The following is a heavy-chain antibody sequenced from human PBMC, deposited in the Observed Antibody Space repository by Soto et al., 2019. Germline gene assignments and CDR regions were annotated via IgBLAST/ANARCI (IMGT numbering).Heavy chain of an antibody. CDR2: ISAYNGNT. Sequence: GASVKVSCKASGYTFTSYGISWVRQAPGQGLEWMGWISAYNGNTNYAQKFQGRVTMTADESTSTAYMELSSLRSEDTAVYYCARGVDQPCSSTSCFLPAVWGQGTMVTVSS. J-gene: IGHJ3*01. V-gene: IGHV1-18*01. D-gene: IGHD2-2*01. CDR3: ARGVDQPCSSTSCFLPAV. CDR1: GYTFTSYG.